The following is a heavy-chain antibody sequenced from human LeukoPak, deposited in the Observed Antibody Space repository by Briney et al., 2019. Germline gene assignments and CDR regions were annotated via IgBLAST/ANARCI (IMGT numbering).Heavy chain of an antibody. Sequence: GESLKISCKGSGYSFANYWIGWVRQMPGKGLEWMGIIYPADSDTRYSPSFQGQVTISADKSISTASLQWSSLKASDTAMYYCARPLDAVAGTSSDYWGQGTLVTVSS. J-gene: IGHJ4*02. CDR1: GYSFANYW. CDR3: ARPLDAVAGTSSDY. CDR2: IYPADSDT. V-gene: IGHV5-51*01. D-gene: IGHD6-19*01.